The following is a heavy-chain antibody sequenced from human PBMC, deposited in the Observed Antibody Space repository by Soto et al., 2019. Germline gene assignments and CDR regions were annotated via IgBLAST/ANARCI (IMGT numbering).Heavy chain of an antibody. J-gene: IGHJ4*02. V-gene: IGHV3-30-3*01. CDR3: ARDGIELPMTTVTTWYFDY. Sequence: PGGSLRLSCAASEFTFSSYAMHWVRQAPGKGLEWVAVISYDGSNKHYADSVKGRFTISRDNSKNTLYLQMYSLRAEDTAVYYCARDGIELPMTTVTTWYFDYWGQGTLVTVSS. D-gene: IGHD4-17*01. CDR1: EFTFSSYA. CDR2: ISYDGSNK.